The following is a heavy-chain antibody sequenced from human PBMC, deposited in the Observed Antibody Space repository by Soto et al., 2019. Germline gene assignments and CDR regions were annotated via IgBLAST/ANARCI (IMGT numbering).Heavy chain of an antibody. V-gene: IGHV3-23*01. Sequence: GGSLRLSCAASGFSFGSYALSWVRQAPGKGLEWVSTISGSDGKTFYADSVKGRFSSSRDTSQSTLYLQMNSLRADDTAMYYCARWSYLDYWGQGTRVTVSS. CDR1: GFSFGSYA. CDR3: ARWSYLDY. J-gene: IGHJ4*02. CDR2: ISGSDGKT. D-gene: IGHD3-3*01.